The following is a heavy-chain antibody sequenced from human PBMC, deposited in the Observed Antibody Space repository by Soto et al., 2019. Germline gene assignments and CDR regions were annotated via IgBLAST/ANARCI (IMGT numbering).Heavy chain of an antibody. Sequence: SETLSLTCSLSGGSINSSDHFWGWIRQTPGKGLEWIGSVYYTETTYYNPSLKSPVTISVETSRNTFSLKVNSVTAADTGIYYCARQRVLYTNMFIKSFDPWAQGTLVTVSS. V-gene: IGHV4-39*01. CDR1: GGSINSSDHF. J-gene: IGHJ5*02. D-gene: IGHD3-10*02. CDR2: VYYTETT. CDR3: ARQRVLYTNMFIKSFDP.